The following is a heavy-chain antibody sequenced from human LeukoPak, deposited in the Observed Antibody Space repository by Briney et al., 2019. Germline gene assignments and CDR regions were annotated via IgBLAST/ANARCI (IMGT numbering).Heavy chain of an antibody. CDR3: TTESAVPGFYDSSGFDP. Sequence: GGSLRLSCAASGFTFSNAWMSWVRQAPGKGLEWVGRIKSKTDGGTTDYAAPVKGRFTISRDDSKNTLYLQMNSLKTEDTAVYYCTTESAVPGFYDSSGFDPWGQGTLVTVSS. V-gene: IGHV3-15*01. D-gene: IGHD3-22*01. J-gene: IGHJ5*02. CDR1: GFTFSNAW. CDR2: IKSKTDGGTT.